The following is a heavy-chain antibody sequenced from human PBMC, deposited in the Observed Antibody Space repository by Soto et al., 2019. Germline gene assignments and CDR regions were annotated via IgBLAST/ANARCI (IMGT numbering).Heavy chain of an antibody. J-gene: IGHJ4*02. V-gene: IGHV4-38-2*02. CDR2: IYHSGST. CDR3: AGRITGDQDY. Sequence: SETLSLTCTVSGYSISSGYYWGWIRQPPGKGLEWIGSIYHSGSTYYNPSLKSRVTISVDTSKNQFSLKLRSVTAADTAVYYCAGRITGDQDYWGQGTLVTV. D-gene: IGHD7-27*01. CDR1: GYSISSGYY.